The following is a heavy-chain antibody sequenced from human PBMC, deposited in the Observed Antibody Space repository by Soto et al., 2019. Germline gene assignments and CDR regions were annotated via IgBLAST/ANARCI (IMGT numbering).Heavy chain of an antibody. CDR1: GYTFTSYG. J-gene: IGHJ5*02. CDR2: ISAYNGNT. CDR3: ARMSPKGPGSRWFDP. D-gene: IGHD3-10*01. V-gene: IGHV1-18*01. Sequence: ASVKVSCKASGYTFTSYGISWVRQAPGQGLEWMGWISAYNGNTNYAQKLQGRVTISVDTSKNQFSLKLSSVTAADTAVYYCARMSPKGPGSRWFDPWGQGTLVTVSS.